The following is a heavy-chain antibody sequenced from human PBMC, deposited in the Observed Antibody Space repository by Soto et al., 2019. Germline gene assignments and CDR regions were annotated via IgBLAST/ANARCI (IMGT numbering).Heavy chain of an antibody. CDR2: ISSSGSNSI. CDR1: GFTFSDYF. J-gene: IGHJ4*02. CDR3: ARLNSGYYY. V-gene: IGHV3-11*04. D-gene: IGHD3-22*01. Sequence: PGGSLRLSCAASGFTFSDYFMTWIRQAPGKGLEWVSYISSSGSNSIYYADSVKGRFTISRDNAKNSLYLQMNSLRAEDTAVYYCARLNSGYYYWGQGTLVTVSS.